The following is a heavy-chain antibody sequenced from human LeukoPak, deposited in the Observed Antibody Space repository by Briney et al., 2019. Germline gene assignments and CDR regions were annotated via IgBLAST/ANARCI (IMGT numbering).Heavy chain of an antibody. D-gene: IGHD4/OR15-4a*01. V-gene: IGHV6-1*01. J-gene: IGHJ3*02. CDR2: TYYRSKWYH. Sequence: SQTLSLTCAISGDSVSTNSAAWNWIRQSPSRGLEWLGRTYYRSKWYHDYAVCVKSRITINSDTSKNQFSLQVNSVIPEDTAVYYCAREAKDGFDIWGQGTMVTVSS. CDR3: AREAKDGFDI. CDR1: GDSVSTNSAA.